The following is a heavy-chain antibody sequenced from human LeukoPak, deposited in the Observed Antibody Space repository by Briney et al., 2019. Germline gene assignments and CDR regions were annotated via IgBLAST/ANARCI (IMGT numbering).Heavy chain of an antibody. Sequence: SETLSLTCTVSGGSISSGGYYWSWLRQHPGKGLEWIGYIYYSGSTYYNPSLKSRVTISVDTSKNQFSLKLSSVTAADTAVYYCARVGNSVHYGMDVWGQGTTVTVSS. V-gene: IGHV4-31*03. CDR3: ARVGNSVHYGMDV. CDR1: GGSISSGGYY. D-gene: IGHD1-1*01. CDR2: IYYSGST. J-gene: IGHJ6*02.